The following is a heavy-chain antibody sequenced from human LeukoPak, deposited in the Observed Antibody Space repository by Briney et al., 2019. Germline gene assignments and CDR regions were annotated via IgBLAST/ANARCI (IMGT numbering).Heavy chain of an antibody. CDR3: ARDTIPRGSGFDY. Sequence: SETLSLTCAVYGGSFSGYYWSWIRQPPGKGLEWIGYIYYSGSTNYNPSLKSRVTISVDTSKNQFSLKLSSVTAADTAVYYCARDTIPRGSGFDYWGQGTLVTVSS. CDR1: GGSFSGYY. D-gene: IGHD3-3*01. CDR2: IYYSGST. J-gene: IGHJ4*02. V-gene: IGHV4-59*01.